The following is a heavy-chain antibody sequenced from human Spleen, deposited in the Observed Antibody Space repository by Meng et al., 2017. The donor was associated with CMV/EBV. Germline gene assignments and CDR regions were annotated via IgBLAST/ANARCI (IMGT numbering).Heavy chain of an antibody. CDR1: GGPITGYY. Sequence: GSLRLSCTVSGGPITGYYWNWIRQAPGKGLEWIGYMYYSGSTNYNPSLKSRVTMSADTSKNQLSLRLSSVTAADTAVYYCARDSQYSSGWYWLDLWGQGTLVTVSS. J-gene: IGHJ5*02. V-gene: IGHV4-59*01. CDR2: MYYSGST. D-gene: IGHD6-19*01. CDR3: ARDSQYSSGWYWLDL.